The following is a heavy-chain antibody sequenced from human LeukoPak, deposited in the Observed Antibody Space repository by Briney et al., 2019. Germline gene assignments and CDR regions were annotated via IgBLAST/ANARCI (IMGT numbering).Heavy chain of an antibody. D-gene: IGHD3-16*01. Sequence: KVSCKASGYTFSGYYIHWVRQAPGQGLEWMGIIYPGDSDTRYSPSFQGQVTISADKSISTAYLQWSSLKASDTAMYYCARKSGLGAFDIWGQGTMVTVSS. CDR3: ARKSGLGAFDI. V-gene: IGHV5-51*01. CDR2: IYPGDSDT. CDR1: GYTFSGYY. J-gene: IGHJ3*02.